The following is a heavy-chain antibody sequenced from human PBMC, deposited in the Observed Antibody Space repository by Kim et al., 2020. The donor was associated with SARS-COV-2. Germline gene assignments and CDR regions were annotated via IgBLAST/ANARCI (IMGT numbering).Heavy chain of an antibody. CDR3: AKNPMVRGVREGFDY. J-gene: IGHJ4*02. CDR1: GFTFSSYA. CDR2: ISGSGGST. Sequence: GESLRLSCAASGFTFSSYAMSWVRQAPGKGLEWVSAISGSGGSTYYADSVKGRFTISRDNSKNTLYLQMNSLRAEDTAVYYCAKNPMVRGVREGFDYWGQGTLVTVSS. D-gene: IGHD3-10*01. V-gene: IGHV3-23*01.